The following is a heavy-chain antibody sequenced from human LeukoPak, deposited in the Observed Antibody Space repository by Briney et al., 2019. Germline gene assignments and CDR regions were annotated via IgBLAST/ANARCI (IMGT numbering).Heavy chain of an antibody. CDR3: ASHENQGY. CDR1: GYTFTDYY. Sequence: ASVKVSGKASGYTFTDYYVHWIRQAPGQGLEWMGWINPHTGGANYTQKFQGRVTTTRDTSLSTAYMELRGLTSDDTAVYYCASHENQGYWGQGTLVTVSS. J-gene: IGHJ4*02. CDR2: INPHTGGA. V-gene: IGHV1-2*02. D-gene: IGHD1-14*01.